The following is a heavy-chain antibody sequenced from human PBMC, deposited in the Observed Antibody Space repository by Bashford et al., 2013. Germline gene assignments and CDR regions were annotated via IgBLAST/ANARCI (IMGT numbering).Heavy chain of an antibody. Sequence: VRQAPGKGLEWISYISGSGTTIYYADSVKGRFTISRDDAKNSLYLQMNSLRAEDTAVYYCARDVWRSAFDPWGQGTLVTVSS. CDR3: ARDVWRSAFDP. J-gene: IGHJ5*02. D-gene: IGHD5/OR15-5a*01. V-gene: IGHV3-48*03. CDR2: ISGSGTTI.